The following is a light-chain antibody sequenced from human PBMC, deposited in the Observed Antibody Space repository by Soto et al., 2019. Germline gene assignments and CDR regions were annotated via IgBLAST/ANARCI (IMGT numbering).Light chain of an antibody. V-gene: IGKV2-30*01. CDR3: MQGTHWPPIT. CDR1: QSLVYSDGNIY. Sequence: DVVLTQSPLSLPVTLGQPASISCRSTQSLVYSDGNIYLNWFQQRPGQSPRRLIYKVSNRDSGVQDRFCGIGSGTDFTLKISRVDAEDVGFYYLMQGTHWPPITCGQGARLDIQ. J-gene: IGKJ5*01. CDR2: KVS.